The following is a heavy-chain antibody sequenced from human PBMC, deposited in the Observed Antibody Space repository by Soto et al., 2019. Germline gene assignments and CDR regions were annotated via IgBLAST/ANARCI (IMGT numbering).Heavy chain of an antibody. V-gene: IGHV3-74*01. CDR1: GFTLSNFW. CDR2: INDDGSRT. CDR3: VRDHHDYDFWSGNPRGYFDL. Sequence: GGSLRLSCAASGFTLSNFWMHWVRQVPGKGLVWVSRINDDGSRTKYADSVEGRLTTSRDTAKNTLYLQMDSLRVEDTAVYYCVRDHHDYDFWSGNPRGYFDLWGRGTLVTVSS. J-gene: IGHJ2*01. D-gene: IGHD3-3*01.